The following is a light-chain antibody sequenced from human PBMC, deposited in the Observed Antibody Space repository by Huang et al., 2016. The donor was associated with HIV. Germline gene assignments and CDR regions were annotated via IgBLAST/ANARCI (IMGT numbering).Light chain of an antibody. V-gene: IGKV1-39*01. CDR3: QQSYNTLQD. CDR2: AAS. CDR1: QSISTY. Sequence: DIQMTQSPSSLSASVGDRVTITCRANQSISTYLNWYRQKPGKAPHLLISAASSLQRGVPSRFSGSGSGTEFTLTISSLQLEDFATYYCQQSYNTLQDFGGGTKVEIK. J-gene: IGKJ4*01.